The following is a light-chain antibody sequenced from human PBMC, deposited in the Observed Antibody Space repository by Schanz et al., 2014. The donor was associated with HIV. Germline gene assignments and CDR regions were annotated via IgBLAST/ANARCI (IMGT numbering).Light chain of an antibody. J-gene: IGKJ4*01. CDR2: GAS. V-gene: IGKV3-20*01. Sequence: EIVLTQSPGTLSLSPGERATLSCRASQSVSSSYLAWYQQKPDQAPRLLIYGASSRATGIPDRFSGSGSETDFTLTISSLEPEDFAVYYCQYFGNSGGTFGGGTKVEIK. CDR3: QYFGNSGGT. CDR1: QSVSSSY.